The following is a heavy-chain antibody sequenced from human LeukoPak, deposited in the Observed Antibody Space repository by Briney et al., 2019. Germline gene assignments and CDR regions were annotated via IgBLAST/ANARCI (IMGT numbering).Heavy chain of an antibody. CDR3: ARYGYCSGGSCYSSRGRYYYYYGMDV. J-gene: IGHJ6*02. V-gene: IGHV4-34*01. CDR1: GGSFSGYY. D-gene: IGHD2-15*01. CDR2: INHSGST. Sequence: PSETLPLTCAVYGGSFSGYYWSWIRQPPGKGLEWIGEINHSGSTNYNPSLKSRVTISVDTSKNQFSLKLSSVTAADTAVYYCARYGYCSGGSCYSSRGRYYYYYGMDVWGQGTTVTVSS.